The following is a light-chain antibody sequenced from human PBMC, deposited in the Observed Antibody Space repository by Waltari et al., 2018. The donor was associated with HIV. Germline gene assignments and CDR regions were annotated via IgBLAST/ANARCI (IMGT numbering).Light chain of an antibody. V-gene: IGLV2-11*01. J-gene: IGLJ2*01. Sequence: QSALTQPRSVSGSPGQSVTISCTGTSSDVGGYKYVSWYQHHPGKAPQLMIFDVNKRPSGVPDRFSGSKSGTTASLTISGLQAEDEADYDCCSYAGNYTFVFGGGTKLTVL. CDR3: CSYAGNYTFV. CDR2: DVN. CDR1: SSDVGGYKY.